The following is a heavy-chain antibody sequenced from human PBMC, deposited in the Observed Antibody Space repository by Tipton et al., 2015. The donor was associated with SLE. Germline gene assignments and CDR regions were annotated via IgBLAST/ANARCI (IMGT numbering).Heavy chain of an antibody. J-gene: IGHJ4*02. CDR3: ARYSSSWYPYYFDY. D-gene: IGHD6-13*01. CDR1: GFTFSSYW. Sequence: GSLRLSCAASGFTFSSYWMSWVRQAPGKGLEWVANITQDGSEKYYVDSVKGRFTISRDNAKNSLYLQINSLSAEDTAVYYCARYSSSWYPYYFDYWGQGTLVTVSS. CDR2: ITQDGSEK. V-gene: IGHV3-7*01.